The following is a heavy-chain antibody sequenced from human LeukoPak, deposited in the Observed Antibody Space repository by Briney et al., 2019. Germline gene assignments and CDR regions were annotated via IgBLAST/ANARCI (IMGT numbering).Heavy chain of an antibody. CDR3: AKDGNNGYSDY. D-gene: IGHD5-12*01. CDR2: ISTSVGTT. V-gene: IGHV3-23*01. J-gene: IGHJ4*02. CDR1: GFTFSSYS. Sequence: GGSLRLSCAASGFTFSSYSMTWVRQAPGKGLEWVSTISTSVGTTYYADSVKGRFTISRDNSKNTVYLQMNSLRAEDTAVYYCAKDGNNGYSDYWGQGTLVTVSS.